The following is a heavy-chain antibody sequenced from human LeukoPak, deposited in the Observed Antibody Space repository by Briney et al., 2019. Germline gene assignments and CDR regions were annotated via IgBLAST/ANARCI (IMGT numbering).Heavy chain of an antibody. Sequence: ASVKVSCKASGYTFTGFYIHWVRQAPGQGLEWMGWIYSDSGDTNYAQKFQGWVTMTRDTSISTAYMELINLKSDDTAIYYCARARDLSTVRGVGFDPWGQGTLVTVSS. CDR3: ARARDLSTVRGVGFDP. CDR2: IYSDSGDT. CDR1: GYTFTGFY. D-gene: IGHD3-10*01. J-gene: IGHJ5*02. V-gene: IGHV1-2*04.